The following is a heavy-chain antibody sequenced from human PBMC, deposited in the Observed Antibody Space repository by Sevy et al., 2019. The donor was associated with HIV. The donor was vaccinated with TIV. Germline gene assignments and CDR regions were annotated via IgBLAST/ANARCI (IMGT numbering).Heavy chain of an antibody. CDR2: ISYDGSNK. D-gene: IGHD3-22*01. Sequence: GSLRLSCAASGFTFSSYGMHWVRQAPGKGLEWVAVISYDGSNKYYADSVKGRFTISRDNSKNTPYLQMNSLRAEDTAVYYCAKAHRAYYYDSSGYYYYYYGMDVWGQGTTVTVS. J-gene: IGHJ6*02. CDR1: GFTFSSYG. CDR3: AKAHRAYYYDSSGYYYYYYGMDV. V-gene: IGHV3-30*18.